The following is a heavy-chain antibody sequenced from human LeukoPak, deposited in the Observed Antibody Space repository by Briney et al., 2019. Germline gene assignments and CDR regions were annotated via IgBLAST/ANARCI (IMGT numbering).Heavy chain of an antibody. D-gene: IGHD6-13*01. J-gene: IGHJ4*02. CDR2: IIPIFGTA. V-gene: IGHV1-69*13. Sequence: SVKVSCKSSGGTFSSYAISWVRQAPGQGLEWMGGIIPIFGTANYAQKFQGRVTITADESTSTAYMELSSLRSEDTAVYYCARVIAAAGTDVEGFDYWGQGTLVTVSS. CDR3: ARVIAAAGTDVEGFDY. CDR1: GGTFSSYA.